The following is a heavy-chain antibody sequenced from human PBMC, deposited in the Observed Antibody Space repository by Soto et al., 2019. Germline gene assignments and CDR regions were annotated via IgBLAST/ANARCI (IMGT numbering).Heavy chain of an antibody. D-gene: IGHD6-6*01. J-gene: IGHJ3*02. CDR1: GFTFTSSA. V-gene: IGHV1-58*01. CDR3: AKEGQLVFRSAFDI. Sequence: VASVKVSCKASGFTFTSSAVQWVRQARGQRLEWIGWIVVGSGNTNYAQKFQERVTITRDMSTSTAYMELSSLRAEDTAVYYCAKEGQLVFRSAFDIWGQGTMVTVSS. CDR2: IVVGSGNT.